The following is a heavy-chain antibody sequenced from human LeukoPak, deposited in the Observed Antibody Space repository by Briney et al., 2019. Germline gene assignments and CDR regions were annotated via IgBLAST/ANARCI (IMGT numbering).Heavy chain of an antibody. D-gene: IGHD2-2*01. Sequence: GSVKVSFKVSGYPLTELSMHWVRPAPGKGLEWMGGFDPEDGETIYAQKFQGRVTMTEDTSTDTAYMELSSLRSEDTAVYYCATPPYCSSTSCHDYWGQGTLVTVSS. CDR3: ATPPYCSSTSCHDY. V-gene: IGHV1-24*01. CDR1: GYPLTELS. J-gene: IGHJ4*02. CDR2: FDPEDGET.